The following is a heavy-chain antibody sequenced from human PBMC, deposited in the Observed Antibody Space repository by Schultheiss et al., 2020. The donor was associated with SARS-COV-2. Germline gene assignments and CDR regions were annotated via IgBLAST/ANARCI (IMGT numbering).Heavy chain of an antibody. CDR1: GFTVSSNY. J-gene: IGHJ6*02. D-gene: IGHD5-18*01. CDR2: IYSGGST. V-gene: IGHV3-66*01. CDR3: ARGLSGYSYGNYYYYYGMDV. Sequence: GESLKISCAASGFTVSSNYMSWVRQAPGKGLEWVSVIYSGGSTYYADSVKGRFTISRDNAKNSLYLQMNSLRAEDTAVYYCARGLSGYSYGNYYYYYGMDVWGQGTTVTVSS.